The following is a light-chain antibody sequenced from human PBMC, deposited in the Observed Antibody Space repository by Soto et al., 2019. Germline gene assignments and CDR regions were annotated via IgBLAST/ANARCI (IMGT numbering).Light chain of an antibody. CDR1: QSVSSN. CDR3: QQYNNWPRT. CDR2: GAS. Sequence: EILMTQSPSTVSVSPVEIATLSCRASQSVSSNLAWYQQKPGQAPRLLIYGASTRATGIPVRFSGSGSGTEFTLTISSLQSEDFAVYYCQQYNNWPRTFGQGTKVDIK. J-gene: IGKJ1*01. V-gene: IGKV3-15*01.